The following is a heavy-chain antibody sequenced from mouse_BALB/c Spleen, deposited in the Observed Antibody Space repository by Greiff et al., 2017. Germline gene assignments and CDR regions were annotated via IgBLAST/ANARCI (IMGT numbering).Heavy chain of an antibody. CDR3: ALYWYFDV. CDR2: IDPANGNT. V-gene: IGHV14-3*02. Sequence: EVQLQQSGAELVKPGASVKLSCTASGFNIKDTYMHWVKQRPEQGLEWIGRIDPANGNTKYDPKFQGKATITADTSSNTAYLQLSSLTSEDTAVYYCALYWYFDVWGAGTTVTVSS. CDR1: GFNIKDTY. J-gene: IGHJ1*01.